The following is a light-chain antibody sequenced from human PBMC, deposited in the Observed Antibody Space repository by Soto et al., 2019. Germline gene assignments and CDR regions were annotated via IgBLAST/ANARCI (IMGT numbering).Light chain of an antibody. CDR1: QSISSW. Sequence: IQMTQSPSTLSASVGDRVTITCRASQSISSWLAWYQQNPGKAPKLLIYDASSLESGVPSRFSGSGSGTEFTLTISSLQPYDFATYYCQQYNSYSRTFGQATKVEIK. CDR2: DAS. CDR3: QQYNSYSRT. J-gene: IGKJ1*01. V-gene: IGKV1-5*01.